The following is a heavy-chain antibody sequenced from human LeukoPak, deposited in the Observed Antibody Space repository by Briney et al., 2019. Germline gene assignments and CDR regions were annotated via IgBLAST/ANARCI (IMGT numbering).Heavy chain of an antibody. J-gene: IGHJ4*02. CDR3: ARDENDRDFDY. CDR2: ISSSGSTI. Sequence: GGSLRLSCAASGFTFSSYAMSWVRQAPGKGLEWVSSISSSGSTIYYADSVKGRFTISRDNAKNSLYLQMSSLRAEDTAVYYCARDENDRDFDYWGQGTLVTVSS. D-gene: IGHD3-9*01. CDR1: GFTFSSYA. V-gene: IGHV3-48*04.